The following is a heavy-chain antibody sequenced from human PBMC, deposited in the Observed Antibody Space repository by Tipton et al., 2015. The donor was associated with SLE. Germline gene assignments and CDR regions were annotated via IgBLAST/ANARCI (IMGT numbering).Heavy chain of an antibody. Sequence: SLRLSCAASGFTFSSYAMHWVRRAPGKGLEWVAVISYDGSNKYHADSVKGRFTISRDNSKNTLYLQMNSLRAEDTAVYYCARDLLSMWGMVLWGQGTSLALS. D-gene: IGHD3-16*01. CDR1: GFTFSSYA. CDR3: ARDLLSMWGMVL. J-gene: IGHJ6*02. CDR2: ISYDGSNK. V-gene: IGHV3-30*04.